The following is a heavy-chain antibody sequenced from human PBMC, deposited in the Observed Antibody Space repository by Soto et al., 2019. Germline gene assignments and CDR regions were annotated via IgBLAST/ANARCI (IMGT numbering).Heavy chain of an antibody. V-gene: IGHV4-39*01. CDR2: IYYSGST. J-gene: IGHJ5*02. CDR1: GGSISSSSYY. D-gene: IGHD4-17*01. CDR3: ARQADYGGIWFDP. Sequence: SETLSLTCTVSGGSISSSSYYWGWIRQPPGKGLEWIGSIYYSGSTYYNPSLKSRVTISVDTSKNQFSLKLSSVTAADTAVYYCARQADYGGIWFDPWGQGTLVTVSS.